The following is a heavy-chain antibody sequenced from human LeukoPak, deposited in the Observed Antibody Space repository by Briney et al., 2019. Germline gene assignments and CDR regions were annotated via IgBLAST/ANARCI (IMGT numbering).Heavy chain of an antibody. CDR1: GLTFSSYA. Sequence: GGSLRLSCAASGLTFSSYAMNWVRQAPGKGLEWVSVISGSGGRTNYADSVKGRFTISRDNSMNTLNLQVNSLRAEDTAAYYCAKSWDIVVRTGAMRKYYQYYGMDVWGQGTTVTVSS. CDR3: AKSWDIVVRTGAMRKYYQYYGMDV. CDR2: ISGSGGRT. J-gene: IGHJ6*02. V-gene: IGHV3-23*01. D-gene: IGHD2-2*01.